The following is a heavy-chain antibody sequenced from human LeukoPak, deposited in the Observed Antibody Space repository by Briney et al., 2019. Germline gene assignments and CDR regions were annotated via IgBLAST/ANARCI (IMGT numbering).Heavy chain of an antibody. Sequence: PSETLSLTCSFSGGSISSYYWSWIRQPAGKGLEWIGRIYTSGSTNYNPSLKSRVTMSVDTSKNQFSLKLSSVTAADTAVYYCASYYYDSSGYYHDAFHIWGQGTMVTVSS. V-gene: IGHV4-4*07. CDR3: ASYYYDSSGYYHDAFHI. J-gene: IGHJ3*02. CDR2: IYTSGST. CDR1: GGSISSYY. D-gene: IGHD3-22*01.